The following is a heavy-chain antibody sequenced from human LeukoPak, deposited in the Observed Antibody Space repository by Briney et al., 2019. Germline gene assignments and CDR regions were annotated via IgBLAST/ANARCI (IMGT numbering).Heavy chain of an antibody. V-gene: IGHV3-33*06. J-gene: IGHJ4*02. CDR2: IWHDGSNK. D-gene: IGHD4-17*01. CDR1: GFTFSSYG. Sequence: GGSLRLSCAASGFTFSSYGTHWVRQAPGKGLEWVAVIWHDGSNKYYADSVKGRFTISRDNSKNTLYLQMNSLRAEDTAVYYCAKDRYGSLDYWGQGTLVTVSS. CDR3: AKDRYGSLDY.